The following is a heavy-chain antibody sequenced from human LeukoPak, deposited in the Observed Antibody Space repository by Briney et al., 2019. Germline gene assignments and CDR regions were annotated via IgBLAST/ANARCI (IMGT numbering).Heavy chain of an antibody. V-gene: IGHV1-18*01. Sequence: ASVKVSCKASGYTFTSYGISWVRQAPGQGFEWMGWISAYNGNTNYAQKLQGRVTMTTDTSTSTAYMELRSLRSEGTAVYYCARVNKMATITENPYLPDYWGQGTLVTVSS. J-gene: IGHJ4*02. D-gene: IGHD5-24*01. CDR2: ISAYNGNT. CDR3: ARVNKMATITENPYLPDY. CDR1: GYTFTSYG.